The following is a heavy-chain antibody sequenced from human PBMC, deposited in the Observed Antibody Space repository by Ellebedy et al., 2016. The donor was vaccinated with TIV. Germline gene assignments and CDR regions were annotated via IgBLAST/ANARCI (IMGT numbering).Heavy chain of an antibody. CDR3: AKGFHPWAFIAAAGTLSD. D-gene: IGHD6-13*01. Sequence: SLKISCAASGFTFDDYAMHWVRQAPGKGLEWVSGISWNSGSIGYADSVKGRFTISRDNAKNSLYLQMNSLRAEDMALYYCAKGFHPWAFIAAAGTLSDWGQGTLVTVSS. J-gene: IGHJ4*02. CDR1: GFTFDDYA. CDR2: ISWNSGSI. V-gene: IGHV3-9*03.